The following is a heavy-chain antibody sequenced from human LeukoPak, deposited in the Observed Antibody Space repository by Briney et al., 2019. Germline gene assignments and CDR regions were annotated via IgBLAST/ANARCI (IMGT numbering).Heavy chain of an antibody. V-gene: IGHV3-7*01. D-gene: IGHD2-2*01. CDR1: GFTFSGYW. CDR2: IKEDGSEK. J-gene: IGHJ4*02. CDR3: AKDHQPFIVVVPAATPTDY. Sequence: GGSLRLSCAASGFTFSGYWMSWVRQAPGKGLEWVANIKEDGSEKYYVDSVKGRFTISRDNAKNSLYLQMNSLRAEDTAVYYCAKDHQPFIVVVPAATPTDYWGQGTLVTVSS.